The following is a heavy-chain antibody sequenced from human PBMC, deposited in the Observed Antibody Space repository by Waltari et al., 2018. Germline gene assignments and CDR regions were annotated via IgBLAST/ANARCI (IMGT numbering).Heavy chain of an antibody. CDR2: ISWCSESV. J-gene: IGHJ6*02. CDR3: AKDLAEDYNGVAAYYGMDV. V-gene: IGHV3-9*01. D-gene: IGHD2-8*01. Sequence: EMQLVESGGGWVQPGRSLTLSCEASGFSFEDYAMHWVRQPPGKGLEWVAGISWCSESVGYADSVKGRFSVSRDNAKNSLYLQMDSLRPEDAALYFCAKDLAEDYNGVAAYYGMDVWGQGTTVIVS. CDR1: GFSFEDYA.